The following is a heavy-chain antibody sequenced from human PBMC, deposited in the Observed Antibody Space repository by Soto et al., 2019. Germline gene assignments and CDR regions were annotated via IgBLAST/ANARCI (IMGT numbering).Heavy chain of an antibody. D-gene: IGHD4-17*01. Sequence: SETLSLTCAVYGGSFSGYYWSWIRQPPGKGLEWIGEINHSGSTNYKPSLKSRLTISIDTSKNHSSLKVSSVTAADTAVYYCARLMTIEDTWFDPWGQGTLVTVSS. CDR1: GGSFSGYY. CDR2: INHSGST. CDR3: ARLMTIEDTWFDP. V-gene: IGHV4-34*09. J-gene: IGHJ5*02.